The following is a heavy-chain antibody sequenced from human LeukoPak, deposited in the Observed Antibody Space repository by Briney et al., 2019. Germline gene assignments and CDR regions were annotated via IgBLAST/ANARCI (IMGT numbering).Heavy chain of an antibody. CDR3: ATSAGDYKAGYYYYLGV. J-gene: IGHJ6*03. CDR2: INPNTAGT. V-gene: IGHV1-2*02. D-gene: IGHD4-17*01. Sequence: ASVKVSCKASGCTFTGYYFHWVRQAPGQGLEWMGWINPNTAGTNYAQKFLGRVTLTWDTSISTAYMELNRLTSDDTAVYFCATSAGDYKAGYYYYLGVWGKGTSVTVSS. CDR1: GCTFTGYY.